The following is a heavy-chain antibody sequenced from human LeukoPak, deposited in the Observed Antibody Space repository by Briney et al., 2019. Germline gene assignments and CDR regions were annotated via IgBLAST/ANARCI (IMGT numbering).Heavy chain of an antibody. CDR1: GFTFDGCA. D-gene: IGHD2-8*01. Sequence: PGGSLRLSCVASGFTFDGCATHWVRQALGKGLEWVSSISWNSGNIDYADSVRGRFTISRDNAKNSLYLQMNSLEAGDTALYYCAKEGSVCTNGICRYFDYWGQGTLVTVSS. CDR3: AKEGSVCTNGICRYFDY. J-gene: IGHJ4*02. V-gene: IGHV3-9*01. CDR2: ISWNSGNI.